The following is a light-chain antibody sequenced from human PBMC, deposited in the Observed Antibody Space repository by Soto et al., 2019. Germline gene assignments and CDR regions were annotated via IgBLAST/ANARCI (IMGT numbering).Light chain of an antibody. V-gene: IGKV1-5*03. J-gene: IGKJ2*02. CDR1: QDISRS. Sequence: DIQMTQSPSTLSASVGDRVTVTCRSSQDISRSLAWYQQKPGQAPKLLMYQASNLEREVPSRFSGSGSGTSFTLTIRSLQPDDFATYYGQEYKRYSPCTVGQGTKLEI. CDR3: QEYKRYSPCT. CDR2: QAS.